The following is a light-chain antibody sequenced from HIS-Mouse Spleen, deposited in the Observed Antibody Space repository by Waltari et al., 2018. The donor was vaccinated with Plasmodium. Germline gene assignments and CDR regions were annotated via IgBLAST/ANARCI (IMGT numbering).Light chain of an antibody. CDR1: SSDVGSYNL. Sequence: QSALTQPASVSGSPGQSITISCTGTSSDVGSYNLVSWYQQHPGKAPKLMIYEGSKRPSGVSYRFSGSKSGNTASLTISGLQAEDEADYYCCSYAGSYTFVFGTGTKVTVL. V-gene: IGLV2-23*01. CDR3: CSYAGSYTFV. J-gene: IGLJ1*01. CDR2: EGS.